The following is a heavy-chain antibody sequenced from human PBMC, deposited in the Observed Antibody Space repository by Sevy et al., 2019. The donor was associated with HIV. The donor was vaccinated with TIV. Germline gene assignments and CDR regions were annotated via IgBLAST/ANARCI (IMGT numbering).Heavy chain of an antibody. J-gene: IGHJ6*02. D-gene: IGHD3-3*01. Sequence: GGSLRLSCAGIGFSLSAHGVNWVRQAPGKGLEWVAFISGGSSYIYYADSVRGRFIVSRDNAKNSVDLQMSSLRSEDTAVYYCAREDIKLFGVIRGERRSGMDVWGQGTTVTVSS. V-gene: IGHV3-21*01. CDR1: GFSLSAHG. CDR3: AREDIKLFGVIRGERRSGMDV. CDR2: ISGGSSYI.